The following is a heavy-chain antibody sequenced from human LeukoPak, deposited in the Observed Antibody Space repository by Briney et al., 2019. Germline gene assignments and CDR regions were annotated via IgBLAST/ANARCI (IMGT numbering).Heavy chain of an antibody. D-gene: IGHD3-3*01. V-gene: IGHV3-23*01. CDR2: ISGSGGST. CDR3: AKVGHYDFWSGYPPAFDY. CDR1: GFTFSSYA. Sequence: GGSMRLSCAASGFTFSSYAMSWVRQAPGKGLEWVSAISGSGGSTYYADSVKGRFTISRHHSKNTPYLQMNSLRAEDTAVYYCAKVGHYDFWSGYPPAFDYWGQGTLVTVSS. J-gene: IGHJ4*02.